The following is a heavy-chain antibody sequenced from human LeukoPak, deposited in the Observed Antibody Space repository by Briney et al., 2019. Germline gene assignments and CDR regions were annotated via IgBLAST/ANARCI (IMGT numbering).Heavy chain of an antibody. D-gene: IGHD2-15*01. CDR3: ASPRTYCSGGSRYSSYDY. CDR1: GYTSTSYY. V-gene: IGHV1-46*01. Sequence: ASVKVSCKASGYTSTSYYMHWVRQAPGQGLEWMGIINPSGGSTSYAQKFQGRVTMTRDTSTSTVYMELSSLRSEDTAVYYCASPRTYCSGGSRYSSYDYWGQGTLVTVSS. CDR2: INPSGGST. J-gene: IGHJ4*02.